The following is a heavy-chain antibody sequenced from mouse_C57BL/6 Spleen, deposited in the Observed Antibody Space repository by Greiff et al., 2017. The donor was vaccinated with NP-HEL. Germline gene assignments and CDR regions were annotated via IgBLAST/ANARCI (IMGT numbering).Heavy chain of an antibody. CDR1: GYTFTSYD. CDR3: ARSPYYTPYYAMDY. Sequence: QVQLKQSGPELVKPGASVKLSCKASGYTFTSYDINWVKQRPGQGLEWIGWIYPRDGSTKYNEKFKGKATLTVDTSSSTAYMELHSLTSEDSAVYFCARSPYYTPYYAMDYWGQGTSVTVSS. CDR2: IYPRDGST. V-gene: IGHV1-85*01. D-gene: IGHD2-12*01. J-gene: IGHJ4*01.